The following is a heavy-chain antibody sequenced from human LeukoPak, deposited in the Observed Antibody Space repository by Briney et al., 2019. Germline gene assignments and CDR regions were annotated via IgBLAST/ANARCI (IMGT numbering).Heavy chain of an antibody. D-gene: IGHD3-10*01. CDR1: GYTFTGYY. J-gene: IGHJ4*02. Sequence: ASVKVSCKASGYTFTGYYMHWVRQAPGQGLEWMGWINPNSGYTGSAQRFQGRLTMTRDTSMSTVYMELSSLTSEDTAVYYCVRVRGSIDYWGQGTLVTVSS. CDR3: VRVRGSIDY. CDR2: INPNSGYT. V-gene: IGHV1-2*02.